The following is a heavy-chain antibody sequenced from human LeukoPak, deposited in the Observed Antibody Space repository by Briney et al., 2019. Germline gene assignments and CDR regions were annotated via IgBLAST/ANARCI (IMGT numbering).Heavy chain of an antibody. CDR2: IYYTGNT. Sequence: PSETLSLTCTVSADSLRDYYWNWIRQSPGKGLEWIGYIYYTGNTNYNPSLKSRVTLSVDTSSKQFSLQMTSVTAADTAVYFCARGRFGSSPGCFESWGQGTLVTVSP. CDR1: ADSLRDYY. V-gene: IGHV4-59*01. J-gene: IGHJ5*01. D-gene: IGHD3-10*01. CDR3: ARGRFGSSPGCFES.